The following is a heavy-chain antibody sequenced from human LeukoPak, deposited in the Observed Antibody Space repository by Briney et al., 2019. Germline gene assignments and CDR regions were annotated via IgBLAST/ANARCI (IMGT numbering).Heavy chain of an antibody. CDR3: AKSGYNRFDY. Sequence: GGSLRLSCAASDFSFGDNYMTWVRQAPGKGLQWVSLMYSVGTTFYADSVKGRFTISRDSSKNTLYLQMNSLRVEDTAIYYCAKSGYNRFDYWGQGTRVTVSS. D-gene: IGHD5-24*01. J-gene: IGHJ4*02. V-gene: IGHV3-66*01. CDR1: DFSFGDNY. CDR2: MYSVGTT.